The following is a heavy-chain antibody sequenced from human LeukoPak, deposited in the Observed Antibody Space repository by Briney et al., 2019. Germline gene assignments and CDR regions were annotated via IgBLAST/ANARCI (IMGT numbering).Heavy chain of an antibody. J-gene: IGHJ4*02. CDR3: AREVDSGSYY. D-gene: IGHD1-26*01. Sequence: KPSETLSLTCSVSGGSISSSSYYWGWIRQPPGKGLEWIGSIYHSGTTYYSPSLKSRVSISIDTSKNQFSLKLSSVTAADTAVYYCAREVDSGSYYWGQGTLVTVSS. CDR1: GGSISSSSYY. CDR2: IYHSGTT. V-gene: IGHV4-39*07.